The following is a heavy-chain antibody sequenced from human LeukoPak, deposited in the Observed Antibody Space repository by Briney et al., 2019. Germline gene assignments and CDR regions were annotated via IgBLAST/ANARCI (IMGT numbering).Heavy chain of an antibody. D-gene: IGHD1-26*01. V-gene: IGHV3-30-3*01. J-gene: IGHJ4*02. CDR1: GSTFSSNA. CDR2: ITYDGSNK. CDR3: ARGLLGAPTSYFDY. Sequence: GGSLRLSCAASGSTFSSNAMHWVRQAPGKGLEWVAVITYDGSNKYYADSVKGRFTISRDNSKNTLYLQMNNLRAEDTAVYYCARGLLGAPTSYFDYWGQGTLVTVSS.